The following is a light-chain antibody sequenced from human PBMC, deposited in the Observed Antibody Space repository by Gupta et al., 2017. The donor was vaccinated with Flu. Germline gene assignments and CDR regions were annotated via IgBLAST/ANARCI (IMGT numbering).Light chain of an antibody. CDR2: GAA. V-gene: IGKV3-15*01. CDR1: QSVSSN. Sequence: DIEMTQSPATLSVSPGERATLSCRASQSVSSNLAWYQQKPGQAPRRLSYGAATRATGIPARFSGSGSGTEFTLTLSSLQSEDFAVYYCQQDNNWPPITFGQGTRLEIK. J-gene: IGKJ5*01. CDR3: QQDNNWPPIT.